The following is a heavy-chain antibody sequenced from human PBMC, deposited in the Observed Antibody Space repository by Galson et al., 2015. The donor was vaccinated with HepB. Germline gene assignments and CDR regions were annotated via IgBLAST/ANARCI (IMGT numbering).Heavy chain of an antibody. CDR2: FDPEDGET. Sequence: SVKVSCKVSGYTLTELSMHWVRQAPGKGLEWMGGFDPEDGETIYAQKFQGRVTMTEDTSTDTAYMELSSLRSEDTAVYYCATSGSYYYGSGSYRRHYHYMDVWGKGTTVTVSS. CDR1: GYTLTELS. V-gene: IGHV1-24*01. D-gene: IGHD3-10*01. CDR3: ATSGSYYYGSGSYRRHYHYMDV. J-gene: IGHJ6*03.